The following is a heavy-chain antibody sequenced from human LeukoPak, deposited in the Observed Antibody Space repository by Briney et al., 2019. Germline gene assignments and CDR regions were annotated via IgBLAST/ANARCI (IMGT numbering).Heavy chain of an antibody. CDR1: GASFSSYY. CDR3: ARDFGYGDYFFDD. J-gene: IGHJ4*02. V-gene: IGHV4-4*07. Sequence: SETLSLTCTVSGASFSSYYWSWLRQPAGEGLEWIGRLHTSGSTHYNPSLKSRVTMSVDTSKNQFSLKLSSVTAADTAVYYCARDFGYGDYFFDDWGQGTLVTVSS. D-gene: IGHD4-17*01. CDR2: LHTSGST.